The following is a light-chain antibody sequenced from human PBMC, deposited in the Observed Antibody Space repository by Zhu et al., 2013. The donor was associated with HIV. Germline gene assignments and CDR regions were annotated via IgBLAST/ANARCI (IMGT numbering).Light chain of an antibody. CDR3: CSYTGSGTLLWV. J-gene: IGLJ3*02. V-gene: IGLV2-23*01. CDR1: SSDIGSYNL. Sequence: QSALTQPASVSGSPGQSITISCTGTSSDIGSYNLVSWYQQHPGKAPKLMIYEGNKRPSGVSNRFSGSKSGNRASLTISGLQAEDEADYYCCSYTGSGTLLWVFGGGTKLTVL. CDR2: EGN.